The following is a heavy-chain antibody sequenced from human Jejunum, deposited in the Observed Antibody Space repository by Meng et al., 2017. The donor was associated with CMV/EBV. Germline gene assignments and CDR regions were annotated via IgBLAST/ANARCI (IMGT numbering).Heavy chain of an antibody. CDR3: AKESGQYQMLSYYGLDV. Sequence: YSINWVRQAPGKGLEWVSVISRSGGDTNYADSVKGRFTISRDNSKNTLYLEMSSLRAEDTAIYYCAKESGQYQMLSYYGLDVWGQGTTVTVSS. J-gene: IGHJ6*02. V-gene: IGHV3-23*01. D-gene: IGHD2-2*01. CDR1: YS. CDR2: ISRSGGDT.